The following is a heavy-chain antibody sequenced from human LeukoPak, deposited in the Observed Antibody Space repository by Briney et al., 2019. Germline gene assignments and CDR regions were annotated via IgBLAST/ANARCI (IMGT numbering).Heavy chain of an antibody. Sequence: SVKVSCKASGFTFTSSAMQWVRQARGQRLEWIGWIVVGSGNTNYAQKFQERVTITRDMSTSTAYMELSSLRSEDTAVYYCAAGTYYDFWSGYSLDPYYFDYWGQGTPVTVSS. CDR2: IVVGSGNT. D-gene: IGHD3-3*01. V-gene: IGHV1-58*02. J-gene: IGHJ4*02. CDR3: AAGTYYDFWSGYSLDPYYFDY. CDR1: GFTFTSSA.